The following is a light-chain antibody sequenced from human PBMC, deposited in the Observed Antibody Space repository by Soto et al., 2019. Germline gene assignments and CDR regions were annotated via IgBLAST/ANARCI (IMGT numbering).Light chain of an antibody. J-gene: IGKJ1*01. Sequence: DIQMTQSPSSLSASVGDRVTITCRASQGISNYLAWYQQKPGKVPKLLIYAASTLQSGVPTRFSGSGSGTDFTLAMSSLQPEDDATYYYQKYNSVRVWFGQGTMVEIK. CDR1: QGISNY. CDR3: QKYNSVRVW. V-gene: IGKV1-27*01. CDR2: AAS.